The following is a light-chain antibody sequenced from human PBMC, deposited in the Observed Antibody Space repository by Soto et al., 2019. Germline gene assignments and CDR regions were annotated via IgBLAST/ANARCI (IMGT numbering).Light chain of an antibody. J-gene: IGKJ4*01. CDR1: QSVSRF. CDR2: DAS. V-gene: IGKV3-11*01. Sequence: VLPRSPETRSLSRGERANISCRASQSVSRFLAWYQQRPGQAPRLLIYDASKRATDIPARFRGSGSGTDFTLTISSLESEDFVVYYCQQRSDWPPTVGGGTKVDIK. CDR3: QQRSDWPPT.